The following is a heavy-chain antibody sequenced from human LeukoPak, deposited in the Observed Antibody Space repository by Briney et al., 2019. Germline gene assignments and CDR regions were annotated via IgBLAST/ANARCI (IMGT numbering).Heavy chain of an antibody. CDR3: AGSYCSSTSCYTPVDYYYYYMDV. CDR2: IIPIFGTA. V-gene: IGHV1-69*05. CDR1: GGTFSSYA. D-gene: IGHD2-2*02. J-gene: IGHJ6*03. Sequence: SVKVSCKASGGTFSSYAISWVRQAPGQGLEWMGGIIPIFGTANYAQKFQGGVTITTDESTSTAYMELSSLRSEDTAVYYCAGSYCSSTSCYTPVDYYYYYMDVWGKGTTVTVSS.